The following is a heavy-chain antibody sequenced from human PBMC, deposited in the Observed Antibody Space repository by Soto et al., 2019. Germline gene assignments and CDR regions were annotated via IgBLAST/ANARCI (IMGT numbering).Heavy chain of an antibody. Sequence: GVSLRLSCAASGFTFSSYAMSWVRQAPGKGLEWVSAISGSGGSTYYADSVKGRFTISRDNSKNTLYLQMNSLRAADTAVYYCAKGPPADPGRWFDPWGQGTLVTVSS. CDR2: ISGSGGST. CDR3: AKGPPADPGRWFDP. V-gene: IGHV3-23*01. CDR1: GFTFSSYA. J-gene: IGHJ5*02. D-gene: IGHD7-27*01.